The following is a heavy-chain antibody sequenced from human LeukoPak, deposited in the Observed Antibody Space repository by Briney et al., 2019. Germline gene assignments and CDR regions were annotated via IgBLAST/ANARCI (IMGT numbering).Heavy chain of an antibody. J-gene: IGHJ3*02. V-gene: IGHV3-23*01. CDR3: ARLEQLIDAFDI. CDR1: GFTFSSYA. D-gene: IGHD6-13*01. CDR2: ISGSGGST. Sequence: GGSLRLSCAASGFTFSSYAMNWVRQAPGKGLEWVSVISGSGGSTYYADSVKGRFTISRDNSKNTLYLQMNSLRAEDTAVYYCARLEQLIDAFDIWGQGTMVTVSS.